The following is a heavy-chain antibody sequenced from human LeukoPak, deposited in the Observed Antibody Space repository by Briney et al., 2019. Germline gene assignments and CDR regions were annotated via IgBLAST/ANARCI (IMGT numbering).Heavy chain of an antibody. Sequence: KPSETLSLTCTVSGGSISSYYWSWIRQPPGKGLEWIGYIYYSGSTNYNPSLKSRVTISVDTSKNQFSLKLSSVTAADTAVYYCAREAVAGFDYWGQGTLVTVSS. CDR1: GGSISSYY. CDR2: IYYSGST. CDR3: AREAVAGFDY. J-gene: IGHJ4*02. V-gene: IGHV4-59*01. D-gene: IGHD6-19*01.